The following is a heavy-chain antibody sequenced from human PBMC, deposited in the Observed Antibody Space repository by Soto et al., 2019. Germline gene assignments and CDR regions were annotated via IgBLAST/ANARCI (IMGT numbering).Heavy chain of an antibody. CDR1: GFTFSNYW. J-gene: IGHJ6*02. CDR2: INSDCSST. CDR3: ASGKQHLYGMDV. D-gene: IGHD5-18*01. Sequence: PGGSLRLSCAAAGFTFSNYWLHWVRQAPGKGLVWVSRINSDCSSTFYADSVRGRFTISRDNAKNTVFLQMNSLRGEDTAVYYCASGKQHLYGMDVWGQGTTVPVSS. V-gene: IGHV3-74*01.